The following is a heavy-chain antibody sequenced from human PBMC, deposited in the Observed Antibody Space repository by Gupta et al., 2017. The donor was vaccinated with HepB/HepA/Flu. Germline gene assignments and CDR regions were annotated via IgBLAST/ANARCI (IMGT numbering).Heavy chain of an antibody. J-gene: IGHJ4*02. CDR2: INGAGSGT. D-gene: IGHD3-10*02. Sequence: ELQLWDPAGVLVQTGVSLSLCRKAPGSIFSSHAMTGVRQAPGKGLEWVSNINGAGSGTYYADSVKGRFTISRDKSRNSLYLQMNTLRADDTAVYYCARGTDAVRHGYKYYFDYWGQGALVSVSS. CDR3: ARGTDAVRHGYKYYFDY. CDR1: GSIFSSHA. V-gene: IGHV3-23*01.